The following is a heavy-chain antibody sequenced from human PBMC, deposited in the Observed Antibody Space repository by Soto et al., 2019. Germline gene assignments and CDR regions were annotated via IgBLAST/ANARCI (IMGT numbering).Heavy chain of an antibody. J-gene: IGHJ6*02. CDR1: GFTFSSYG. CDR2: IWYDGSNK. CDR3: AREDIVVVPAAIRYAYYYYGMDV. V-gene: IGHV3-33*01. Sequence: QVQLVESGGGVVQPGRSLRLSCAASGFTFSSYGMHWVRQAPGKGLEWVAVIWYDGSNKYYADSVKGRFTISRDNSENTLYLQMNSLRAEDTAVYYCAREDIVVVPAAIRYAYYYYGMDVWGQGTTVTVSS. D-gene: IGHD2-2*02.